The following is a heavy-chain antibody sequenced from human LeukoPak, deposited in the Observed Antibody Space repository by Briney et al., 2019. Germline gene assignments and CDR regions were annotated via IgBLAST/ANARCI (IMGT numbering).Heavy chain of an antibody. CDR3: ARGMGDSSLYYDFWSGYYFDY. CDR2: IYTSGST. J-gene: IGHJ4*02. Sequence: SQTLSLTCTVSGGSISSGSYYWSWIRQPAGKGLEWIGRIYTSGSTNYNPSLKSRVTISVDTSKNQFSLKLSSVTAADTAVYYCARGMGDSSLYYDFWSGYYFDYWGQGTLVTVSS. V-gene: IGHV4-61*02. CDR1: GGSISSGSYY. D-gene: IGHD3-3*01.